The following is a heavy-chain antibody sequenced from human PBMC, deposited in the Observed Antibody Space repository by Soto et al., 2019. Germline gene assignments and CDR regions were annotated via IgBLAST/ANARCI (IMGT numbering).Heavy chain of an antibody. J-gene: IGHJ3*02. CDR2: ISSSSYI. V-gene: IGHV3-21*01. D-gene: IGHD2-8*01. Sequence: PGGSLRLSCAASGFTFSCYSRNWVRQAPGKGLEWVSSISSSSYIYYADSVKGRFTISRDNAKNSLYLQMNSLRAEDTAVYYCARTKTDAFDIWGQGTMVTVSS. CDR1: GFTFSCYS. CDR3: ARTKTDAFDI.